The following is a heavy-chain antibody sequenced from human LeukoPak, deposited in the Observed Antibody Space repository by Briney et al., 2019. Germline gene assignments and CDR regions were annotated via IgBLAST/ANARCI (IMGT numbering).Heavy chain of an antibody. Sequence: GGSLRLSCAASGFTFSSYVMSWVRQAPGKGLEWVSGISGSGDNTYYADSVKGRFTISRDNAKNSLYLQMSSLRAEDTAIYYCARDVPLMGASKTRYFDYWGQGTLVTVSS. CDR2: ISGSGDNT. D-gene: IGHD1-26*01. V-gene: IGHV3-23*01. CDR1: GFTFSSYV. J-gene: IGHJ4*02. CDR3: ARDVPLMGASKTRYFDY.